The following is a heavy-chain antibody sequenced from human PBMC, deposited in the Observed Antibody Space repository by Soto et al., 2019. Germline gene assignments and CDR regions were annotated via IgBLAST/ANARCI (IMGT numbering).Heavy chain of an antibody. J-gene: IGHJ3*02. V-gene: IGHV1-2*02. CDR1: GYTFTGSY. CDR2: INPNSGGT. D-gene: IGHD2-21*02. Sequence: QVQLVQSGAEVKKPGASVKVSCKASGYTFTGSYMHWVRQAPGQGLEWMGWINPNSGGTNYAQKFQGRVTMTRDTSISTAYMELSRLRSDDTAVYYCAREEIAYCGGDCYPNAFDIWGQGTMVTVSS. CDR3: AREEIAYCGGDCYPNAFDI.